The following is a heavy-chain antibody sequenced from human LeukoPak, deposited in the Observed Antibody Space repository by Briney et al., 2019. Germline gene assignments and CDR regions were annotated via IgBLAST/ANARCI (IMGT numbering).Heavy chain of an antibody. Sequence: GSSVKVSCKASGGTFSSYAISWVRQAPGHGLEWMGGIIPIFDTANYAQKFPGRVTITADESASTAYMELSSLRSEDTAVYYCATSLYGEYGFGAFDIWGQGTMVTVSS. CDR3: ATSLYGEYGFGAFDI. CDR1: GGTFSSYA. CDR2: IIPIFDTA. D-gene: IGHD4-17*01. J-gene: IGHJ3*02. V-gene: IGHV1-69*01.